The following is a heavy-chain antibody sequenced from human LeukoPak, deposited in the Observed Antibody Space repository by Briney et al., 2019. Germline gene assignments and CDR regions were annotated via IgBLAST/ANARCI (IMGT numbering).Heavy chain of an antibody. J-gene: IGHJ4*02. Sequence: GGSLRLSCATSGFTFSSYWMSWVRQAPGQGLEWVANIKQTGSEKYYVDSVKGRFTISRDDAKNSLYLQMNSLRVEDTAVYYCARTGHSSGWSAYFDYWGQGTLVTVSS. CDR2: IKQTGSEK. CDR1: GFTFSSYW. CDR3: ARTGHSSGWSAYFDY. D-gene: IGHD6-19*01. V-gene: IGHV3-7*01.